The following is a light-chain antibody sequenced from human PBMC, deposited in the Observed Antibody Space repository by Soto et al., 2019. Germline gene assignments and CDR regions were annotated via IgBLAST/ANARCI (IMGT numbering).Light chain of an antibody. CDR2: GAS. V-gene: IGKV3-20*01. Sequence: EIVLTQSPGTLSLSPWERATLSCRASQSVSSTYLAWYQQKPGQAPRLLIYGASSRATGIPDRVSGSGSGTDFTLTIGRLEPEDFAVYYCQQYGSSPFTFGPGTKVDIK. CDR1: QSVSSTY. J-gene: IGKJ3*01. CDR3: QQYGSSPFT.